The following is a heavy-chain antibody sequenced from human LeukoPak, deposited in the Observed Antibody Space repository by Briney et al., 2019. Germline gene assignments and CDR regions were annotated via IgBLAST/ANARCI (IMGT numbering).Heavy chain of an antibody. Sequence: GASVKVSCKASGYTFTGYYMHWVRQAPGQGLEWLGIIDPSDADTNYAHKLRGRVSMTRETSTSTVYMELSSLTSEDTAVYYCVRELSGGYFDYRGQGTLVTVSS. CDR2: IDPSDADT. CDR3: VRELSGGYFDY. V-gene: IGHV1-46*04. CDR1: GYTFTGYY. D-gene: IGHD7-27*01. J-gene: IGHJ4*02.